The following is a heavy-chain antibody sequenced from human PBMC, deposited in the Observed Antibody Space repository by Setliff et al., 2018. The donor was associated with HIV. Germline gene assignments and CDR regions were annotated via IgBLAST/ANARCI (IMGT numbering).Heavy chain of an antibody. CDR2: IKDDGRDK. J-gene: IGHJ4*02. Sequence: GSLRLSCVGSGFTFNGYAMSWVRQAPGKRPEWVANIKDDGRDKFYLDSVKGRFTISRDNAKNSLYLQMNSLRAEDAAVYYCAREVWSEDDNWGQGTLVTVSS. CDR1: GFTFNGYA. D-gene: IGHD3-10*01. V-gene: IGHV3-7*05. CDR3: AREVWSEDDN.